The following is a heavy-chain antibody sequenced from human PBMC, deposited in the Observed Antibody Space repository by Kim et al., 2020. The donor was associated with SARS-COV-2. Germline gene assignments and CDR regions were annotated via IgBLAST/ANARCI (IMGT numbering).Heavy chain of an antibody. CDR3: AKDRQSVGTIYVECDY. J-gene: IGHJ4*02. D-gene: IGHD5-12*01. Sequence: GGSLRLSCAVSGFIFSNYAMSWVRQAPGKGLEWVSAVTDNGGTTYYADSVKGRFTISRDNSKNTLYLQMNSLRAEDTAVYYCAKDRQSVGTIYVECDYWGQGTRVTVSS. V-gene: IGHV3-23*01. CDR1: GFIFSNYA. CDR2: VTDNGGTT.